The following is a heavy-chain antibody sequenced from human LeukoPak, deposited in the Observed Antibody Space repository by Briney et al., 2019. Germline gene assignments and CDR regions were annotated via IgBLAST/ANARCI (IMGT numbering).Heavy chain of an antibody. Sequence: GGSLRLSCAASGFTFSNYAMNWVRQAPGKGLEWVSVISGSGDSTYYADSVKGRFTIFRDNSKNTLYLQMSSLRAEDTAVYYCAKGRSSGGSCVNYWGQGTLLTVSS. CDR1: GFTFSNYA. V-gene: IGHV3-23*01. J-gene: IGHJ4*02. CDR2: ISGSGDST. D-gene: IGHD2-15*01. CDR3: AKGRSSGGSCVNY.